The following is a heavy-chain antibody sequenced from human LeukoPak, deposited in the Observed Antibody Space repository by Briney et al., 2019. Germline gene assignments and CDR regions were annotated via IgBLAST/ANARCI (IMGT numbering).Heavy chain of an antibody. D-gene: IGHD1-26*01. J-gene: IGHJ3*02. CDR3: ASGYYPGAFDI. V-gene: IGHV4-59*01. CDR1: GASISSYY. CDR2: IYYSGST. Sequence: SETLSLTCSVSGASISSYYWSWIRQPPGKGLEWIGYIYYSGSTDYNPSLKSRVTISVDTSKNQFSLKLSSVTAADTAVYYCASGYYPGAFDIWGQGTMVTVSS.